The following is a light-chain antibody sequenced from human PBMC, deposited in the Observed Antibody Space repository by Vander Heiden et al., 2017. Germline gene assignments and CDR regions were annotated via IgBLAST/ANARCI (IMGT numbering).Light chain of an antibody. V-gene: IGKV4-1*01. Sequence: DIVMTQSPDLLAVSLGEMPPINCKSSQSVLYSSNNKNYLAWYQQKPGQPPKLLIYWASTRESGVPDRFSGSGSAKDFTLTISSLQAEDVAVYYCQQYYSTPPTFGQGTKLEIK. CDR2: WAS. CDR1: QSVLYSSNNKNY. CDR3: QQYYSTPPT. J-gene: IGKJ2*01.